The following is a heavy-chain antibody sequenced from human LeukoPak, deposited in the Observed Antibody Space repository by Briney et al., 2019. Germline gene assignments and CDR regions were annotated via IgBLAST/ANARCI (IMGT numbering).Heavy chain of an antibody. CDR3: ARDFWSGYFLVRNYGMDV. J-gene: IGHJ6*02. D-gene: IGHD3-3*01. CDR1: GFTFSSYG. CDR2: IWYDGSNK. V-gene: IGHV3-33*01. Sequence: PGGSLRLSCAASGFTFSSYGMHWVRQAPGKGLEWVAVIWYDGSNKYYADSVKGRFTISRDNSKNTLYLQMNSLRAEDTAVYYCARDFWSGYFLVRNYGMDVWGQGTTVTVSS.